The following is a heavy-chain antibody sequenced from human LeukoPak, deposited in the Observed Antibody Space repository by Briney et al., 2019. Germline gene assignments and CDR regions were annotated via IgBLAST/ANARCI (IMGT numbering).Heavy chain of an antibody. D-gene: IGHD3-10*01. CDR1: GFRFSSHW. Sequence: GGSLRLSCAASGFRFSSHWMSWVRHSPGKGLEWVANINQDGGTKYYRDFAKGRFTISRDNAQNSLYLQINSLRAEDTAVYYCAREKGTLIRATAFEMWGQGTMVTVSS. J-gene: IGHJ3*02. CDR2: INQDGGTK. CDR3: AREKGTLIRATAFEM. V-gene: IGHV3-7*01.